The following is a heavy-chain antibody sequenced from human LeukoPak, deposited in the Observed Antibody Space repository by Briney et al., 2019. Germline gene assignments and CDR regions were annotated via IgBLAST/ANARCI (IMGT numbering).Heavy chain of an antibody. V-gene: IGHV3-7*01. J-gene: IGHJ4*02. CDR1: GFRFNTYW. Sequence: GGSLRLSCAASGFRFNTYWMSWVRQAPGKGLEWVANIKQDGNEKYYADSVKGRFTISRDNGKNSLDLQMNSLRADDTAVYYCARLVDSNWYHEVLLGRDYWGQGTLVTVSS. CDR2: IKQDGNEK. D-gene: IGHD6-13*01. CDR3: ARLVDSNWYHEVLLGRDY.